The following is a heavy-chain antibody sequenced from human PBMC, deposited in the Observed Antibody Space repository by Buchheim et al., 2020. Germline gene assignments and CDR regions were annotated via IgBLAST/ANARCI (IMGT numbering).Heavy chain of an antibody. V-gene: IGHV4-38-2*02. D-gene: IGHD4-17*01. J-gene: IGHJ4*02. CDR2: IHESGTI. CDR1: GYSIISGYN. Sequence: QVQLRESGPGLVKPSETLSLTCTVSGYSIISGYNWGWVRQPPGKGLEWIASIHESGTIYYNPSLQSRVSMSISTSKHQFSLNLSSVTATDTAVYYCARDRKNYGDYDLDFWGQGT. CDR3: ARDRKNYGDYDLDF.